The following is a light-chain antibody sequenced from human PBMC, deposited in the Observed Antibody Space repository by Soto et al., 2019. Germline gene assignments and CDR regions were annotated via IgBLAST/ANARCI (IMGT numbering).Light chain of an antibody. CDR2: KAS. Sequence: DIHMTQSPFTLSASVGDRVTITCRASQTISSWLAWYQQKPGKAPKLLIYKASTLKSGVPSRFSGSGSGTEFTLTISSLQPDDFATYYCQHYNSYSEAFGQGTKGDIK. CDR3: QHYNSYSEA. V-gene: IGKV1-5*03. CDR1: QTISSW. J-gene: IGKJ1*01.